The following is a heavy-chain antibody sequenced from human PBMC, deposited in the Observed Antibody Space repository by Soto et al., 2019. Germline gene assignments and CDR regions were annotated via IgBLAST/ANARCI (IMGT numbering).Heavy chain of an antibody. CDR2: ISGSGGST. Sequence: GGSLRLSCAASGFTFSSYAMSWVRQAPGKGLEWVSAISGSGGSTYYADSVKGRFTISRDNSTNTLYLQMNSLRAEDTAVYYCAKYQLQLYYYYYGMDVWGQGTTVTVSS. CDR1: GFTFSSYA. D-gene: IGHD2-2*01. V-gene: IGHV3-23*01. CDR3: AKYQLQLYYYYYGMDV. J-gene: IGHJ6*02.